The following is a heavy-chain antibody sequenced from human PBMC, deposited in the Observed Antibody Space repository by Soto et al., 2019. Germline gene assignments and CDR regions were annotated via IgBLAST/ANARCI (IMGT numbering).Heavy chain of an antibody. D-gene: IGHD3-9*01. J-gene: IGHJ5*02. Sequence: SETLSLTCTVSGGSISSSSYYWGWIRQPPGKGLEWIGSIYYSGSTYYNPSLKSRVTISVDTSKNQFSLKLSSVTAADTAVYYCARQKVSYDILTGRWFDPWGQGTLVTVSS. CDR1: GGSISSSSYY. CDR2: IYYSGST. V-gene: IGHV4-39*01. CDR3: ARQKVSYDILTGRWFDP.